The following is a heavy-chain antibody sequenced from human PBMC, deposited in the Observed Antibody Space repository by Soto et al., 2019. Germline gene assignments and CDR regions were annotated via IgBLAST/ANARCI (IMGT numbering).Heavy chain of an antibody. D-gene: IGHD6-19*01. V-gene: IGHV1-18*01. J-gene: IGHJ4*02. CDR2: ISAYNGNT. Sequence: QVQLVQSGAEVKKPGASVKVSCKASGYTFTSYIISWVRQAPGQGLEWMGWISAYNGNTKYSQKLQGRVTMTTDTSTTTAYMELRSLRPDDTAVYYRARWLPPEDYGGQGTLVSVPS. CDR1: GYTFTSYI. CDR3: ARWLPPEDY.